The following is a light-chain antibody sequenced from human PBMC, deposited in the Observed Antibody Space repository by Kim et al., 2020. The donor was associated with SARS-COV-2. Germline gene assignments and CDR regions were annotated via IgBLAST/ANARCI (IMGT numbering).Light chain of an antibody. CDR3: QAWDSSTAGV. CDR1: KLGDKY. Sequence: VSPGQTASITCSGDKLGDKYACWYQRKPGQSPVLVIYQDSKRPSGIPERFSGSNSGNTATLTISGTQAMDEADYYCQAWDSSTAGVFGTGTKVTVL. J-gene: IGLJ1*01. V-gene: IGLV3-1*01. CDR2: QDS.